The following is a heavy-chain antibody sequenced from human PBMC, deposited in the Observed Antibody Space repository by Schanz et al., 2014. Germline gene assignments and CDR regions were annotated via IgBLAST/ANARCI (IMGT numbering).Heavy chain of an antibody. Sequence: EMQVVESGGGSVQPGGSLRVSCAASGFTFSNYWMSWVRQAPGKGLEWVANIKQDGSEKFYVDSVKGRFTISRDNAKNAMPQHNTSHRAEDTAVYYCAKGRMTATNFFDSWGQGTLVTVSS. CDR3: AKGRMTATNFFDS. V-gene: IGHV3-7*01. CDR1: GFTFSNYW. J-gene: IGHJ4*02. D-gene: IGHD1-7*01. CDR2: IKQDGSEK.